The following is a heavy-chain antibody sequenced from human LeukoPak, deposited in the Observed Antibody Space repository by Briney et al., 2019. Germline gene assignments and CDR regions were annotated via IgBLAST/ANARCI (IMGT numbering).Heavy chain of an antibody. CDR3: ARSLGRLQSPVFDY. D-gene: IGHD5-24*01. CDR2: IKQDGSEK. J-gene: IGHJ4*02. Sequence: PGGSLRLSCVASGFTFSSYWMSWVRQAPGKGLEWVANIKQDGSEKYYVDSVKGRLTISRDNAKNSLYLQMNSLRAEDTAVYYCARSLGRLQSPVFDYWGQGTLVTVSS. V-gene: IGHV3-7*01. CDR1: GFTFSSYW.